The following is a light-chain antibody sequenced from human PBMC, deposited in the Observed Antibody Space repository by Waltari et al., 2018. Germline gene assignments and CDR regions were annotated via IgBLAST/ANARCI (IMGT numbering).Light chain of an antibody. CDR2: SNN. Sequence: QSLLTQPPSASGTPGQTVTISCSGRWSNIGTNVVSWYQQLPGTAPQLLIHSNNQGPSGVPDRFSCSKSGTSAALAISGLQSADEADYYCSAWDDSLNGHVIFGGGTKLTVL. CDR1: WSNIGTNV. CDR3: SAWDDSLNGHVI. J-gene: IGLJ2*01. V-gene: IGLV1-44*01.